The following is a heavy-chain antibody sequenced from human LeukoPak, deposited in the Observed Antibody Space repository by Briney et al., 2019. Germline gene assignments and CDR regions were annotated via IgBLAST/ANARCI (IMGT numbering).Heavy chain of an antibody. Sequence: GRSLRLSCAASGFAFDDYAMHWVRQAPGKGLEWVSGISLNGHIGYADSVKGRFTISRDNAKNSLYLQMNSLRPEDTALYYCAKCRHCSSTNCYTAFDYWGQGTLVTVSS. CDR3: AKCRHCSSTNCYTAFDY. J-gene: IGHJ4*02. D-gene: IGHD2-2*02. V-gene: IGHV3-9*01. CDR2: ISLNGHI. CDR1: GFAFDDYA.